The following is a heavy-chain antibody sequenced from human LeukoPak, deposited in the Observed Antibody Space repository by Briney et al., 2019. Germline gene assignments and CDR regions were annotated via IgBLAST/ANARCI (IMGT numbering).Heavy chain of an antibody. J-gene: IGHJ4*02. CDR1: GFTFTSSA. D-gene: IGHD3-9*01. CDR2: IVVGSGNT. CDR3: ASSSQYFDWSFPFDY. V-gene: IGHV1-58*01. Sequence: SVKVSCKASGFTFTSSAVQWVRQARGQRLEWIGWIVVGSGNTNYAQKFLERVTITRDMSTSTAYMELSSLRSEDTAVYYCASSSQYFDWSFPFDYWGQGTLVTVSS.